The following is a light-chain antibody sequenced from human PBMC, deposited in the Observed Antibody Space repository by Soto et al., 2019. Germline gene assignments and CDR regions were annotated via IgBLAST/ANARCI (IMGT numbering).Light chain of an antibody. V-gene: IGLV2-11*01. CDR1: SSDVGGYNY. CDR3: CSYAGSYTFVV. CDR2: DVS. Sequence: ALTQPRSVSGSPGQSVTISCTGTSSDVGGYNYVSWYQQHPGKAPKLMIYDVSKRPSGVPDRFSGSKSGNTASLTISGLQAEDEADYYCCSYAGSYTFVVFGGGTKVTVL. J-gene: IGLJ2*01.